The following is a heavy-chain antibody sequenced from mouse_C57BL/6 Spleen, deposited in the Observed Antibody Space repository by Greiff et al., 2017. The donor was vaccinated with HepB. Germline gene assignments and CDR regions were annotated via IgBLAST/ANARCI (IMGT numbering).Heavy chain of an antibody. D-gene: IGHD2-5*01. Sequence: EVHLVESGEGLVKPGGSLKLSCAASGFTFSSYAMSWVRQTPEKRLEWVAYISSGGDYIYYADTVKGRFTISRDNARNTLYLQMSSLKSEDTAMYYCTRDSNSLWYFDVWGTGTTVTVSS. CDR3: TRDSNSLWYFDV. CDR2: ISSGGDYI. J-gene: IGHJ1*03. V-gene: IGHV5-9-1*02. CDR1: GFTFSSYA.